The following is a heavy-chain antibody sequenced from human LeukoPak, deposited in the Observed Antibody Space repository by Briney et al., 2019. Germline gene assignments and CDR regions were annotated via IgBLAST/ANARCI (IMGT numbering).Heavy chain of an antibody. CDR1: GFTFSNYW. CDR2: INSDGSST. Sequence: GGSLRLSCAASGFTFSNYWMHWVRQAPGKGLVWVSRINSDGSSTSYADSVKGRFIISRDNAKNTLYLQMTSLRAEDTAVYYCARGDSSGYFGVVDYWGQGTLVTVSS. V-gene: IGHV3-74*01. D-gene: IGHD3-22*01. J-gene: IGHJ4*02. CDR3: ARGDSSGYFGVVDY.